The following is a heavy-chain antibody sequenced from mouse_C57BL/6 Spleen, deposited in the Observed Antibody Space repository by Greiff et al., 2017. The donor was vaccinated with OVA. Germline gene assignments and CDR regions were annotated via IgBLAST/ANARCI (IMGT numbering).Heavy chain of an antibody. Sequence: QVQLQQPAAELVKPGASVKLSCKASGYTFTSYWMHWVKQRPGQGLEWIGMIHPNSGSTNYNEKFKSKATLTVDKSSSTAYMQLSSLTSEDSAVYYCARGGLYYYAMDYWGQGTSVTVSS. CDR2: IHPNSGST. V-gene: IGHV1-64*01. CDR3: ARGGLYYYAMDY. CDR1: GYTFTSYW. J-gene: IGHJ4*01.